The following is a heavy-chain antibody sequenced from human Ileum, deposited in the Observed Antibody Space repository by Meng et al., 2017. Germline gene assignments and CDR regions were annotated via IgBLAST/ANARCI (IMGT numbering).Heavy chain of an antibody. J-gene: IGHJ4*02. CDR2: MDGGDENP. D-gene: IGHD2-21*02. CDR3: ARAPDFVYLDY. V-gene: IGHV3-23*01. Sequence: GGFLRLSCAAPGFTFTSYAMSWFGQDPGKGLEWISGMDGGDENPFYADFAKGRFTISRDNLKNTLYLQMSSLSVDDTAVYYCARAPDFVYLDYWGQGTLVTVSS. CDR1: GFTFTSYA.